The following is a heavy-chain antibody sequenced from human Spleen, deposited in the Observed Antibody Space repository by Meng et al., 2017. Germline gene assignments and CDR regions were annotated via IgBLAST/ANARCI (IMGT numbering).Heavy chain of an antibody. CDR3: ARDRLLRYCSSTSCYRGAFDI. D-gene: IGHD2-2*01. Sequence: SETLSLTCTVSGDSISSSSYYWGWIRQPPGKGLEWIGTIYYSGTTNYNPSLKSRVTISVDTSKNQFSLKLSSVTAADTAVYYCARDRLLRYCSSTSCYRGAFDIWGQGIMVTVS. V-gene: IGHV4-39*07. CDR2: IYYSGTT. J-gene: IGHJ3*02. CDR1: GDSISSSSYY.